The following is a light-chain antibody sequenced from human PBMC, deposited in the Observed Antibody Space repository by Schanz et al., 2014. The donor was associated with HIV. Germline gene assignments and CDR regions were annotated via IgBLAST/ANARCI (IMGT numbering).Light chain of an antibody. CDR2: GNN. V-gene: IGLV1-40*01. Sequence: QSVLTQPLSVSGAPGQRVTISCAGSSSNIGAGYDVHWYHHLPGSAPKLLISGNNNRPSGVPDRFSGSKSGTSASLAITGLQAEDEADYYCQSYDSGLSGILFGGGTKLTVL. CDR1: SSNIGAGYD. J-gene: IGLJ2*01. CDR3: QSYDSGLSGIL.